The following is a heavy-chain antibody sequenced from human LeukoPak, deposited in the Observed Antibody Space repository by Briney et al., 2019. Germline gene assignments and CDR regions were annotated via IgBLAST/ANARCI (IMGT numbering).Heavy chain of an antibody. V-gene: IGHV4-39*01. Sequence: PSETLSLTCTVSGGSISSSSYYWGWIRQPPGKGLEWIGSIYYSGSTYYNPSLKSRVTISVDTSKNQFSLKLSSVTAADTAVYYCTRGVSSGNWGQGTLVTVSS. D-gene: IGHD3-3*01. J-gene: IGHJ4*02. CDR1: GGSISSSSYY. CDR3: TRGVSSGN. CDR2: IYYSGST.